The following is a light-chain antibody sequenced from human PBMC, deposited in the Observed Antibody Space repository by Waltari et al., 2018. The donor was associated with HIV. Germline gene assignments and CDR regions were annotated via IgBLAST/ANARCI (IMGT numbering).Light chain of an antibody. CDR1: SSNIGSNT. CDR3: AAWDDSLNGVL. V-gene: IGLV1-44*01. J-gene: IGLJ2*01. CDR2: SNN. Sequence: QSVLTQPPSASGTPGQRVTISCSGSSSNIGSNTVNWYQQLPGTAPKLLINSNNQRPSGVPDRFSGSKSGTSASLAISGLQSEDEADYYCAAWDDSLNGVLFGGGTKLTVL.